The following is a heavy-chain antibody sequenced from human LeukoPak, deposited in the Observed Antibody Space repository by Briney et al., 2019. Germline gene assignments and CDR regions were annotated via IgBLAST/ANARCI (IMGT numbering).Heavy chain of an antibody. J-gene: IGHJ1*01. CDR3: ATGRDGYNSEYFQH. V-gene: IGHV1-46*01. Sequence: ASVKVSCKASGYTFTRYLMHWVRQAPGQRLEWMGIINPSGGSTNYPQKFQGRVTMTRDTSTSTVYMELSSLRSEDTAVYFCATGRDGYNSEYFQHWCQGTLVTVSS. D-gene: IGHD5-24*01. CDR1: GYTFTRYL. CDR2: INPSGGST.